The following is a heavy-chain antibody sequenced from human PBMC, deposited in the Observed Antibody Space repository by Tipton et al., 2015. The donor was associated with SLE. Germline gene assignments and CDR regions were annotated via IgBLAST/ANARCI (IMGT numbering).Heavy chain of an antibody. J-gene: IGHJ5*01. CDR1: GDSINTATFH. V-gene: IGHV4-39*07. CDR2: VFHNGGT. D-gene: IGHD3-3*01. Sequence: LRLSCTVSGDSINTATFHWGWLRQPPGKGLEWIGSVFHNGGTYYNPSLKSRVTISIDTPKNQFSLKLTSVTAADTAVYSCARDRDFSSGYYIDSWGQGTLVTVSS. CDR3: ARDRDFSSGYYIDS.